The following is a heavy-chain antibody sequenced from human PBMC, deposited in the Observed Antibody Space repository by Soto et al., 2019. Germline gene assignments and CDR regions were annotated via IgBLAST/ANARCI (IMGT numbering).Heavy chain of an antibody. CDR2: ISGSGKDT. D-gene: IGHD6-6*01. CDR1: GFTFSNYR. V-gene: IGHV3-21*06. CDR3: ARVHLVRTSSYYCGMDV. Sequence: PGGSLRLSGATSGFTFSNYRMNWVRQAPGKGLEWVASISGSGKDTFYRDSVKGRFTISRDNAESSLVLQMNSLTVDDTAVYHCARVHLVRTSSYYCGMDVWGPGTTVTVSS. J-gene: IGHJ6*02.